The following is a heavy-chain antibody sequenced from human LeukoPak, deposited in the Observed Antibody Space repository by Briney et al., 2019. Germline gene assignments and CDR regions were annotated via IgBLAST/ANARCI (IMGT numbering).Heavy chain of an antibody. CDR3: ARGGSSLIYFDY. CDR1: GGSISRGGYY. D-gene: IGHD6-13*01. J-gene: IGHJ4*02. Sequence: PSETLSLTCTVSGGSISRGGYYWSWIRQHPGKGLEWIGYIYYSGSTYYNPSLKSRVTISVDTSKNQFSLKLSSVTAADTAVYYCARGGSSLIYFDYWGQGTLVTVSS. V-gene: IGHV4-31*03. CDR2: IYYSGST.